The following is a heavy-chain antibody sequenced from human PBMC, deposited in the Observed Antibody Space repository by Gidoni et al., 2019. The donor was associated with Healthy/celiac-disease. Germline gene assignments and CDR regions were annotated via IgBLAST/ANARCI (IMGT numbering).Heavy chain of an antibody. V-gene: IGHV3-23*01. CDR3: AKDQGLAIFGVVLRKSDHFDY. CDR2: ISGSRGST. Sequence: EVQLLESGGGLVQPGGCMRRSWAASGFYVSSDAMSWGRQAPGKGLEGVSAISGSRGSTYYADSVNGRFTISRYNSENTLYLQMNSLRAEDTAVYYCAKDQGLAIFGVVLRKSDHFDYWGQGTLVTVSS. CDR1: GFYVSSDA. J-gene: IGHJ4*02. D-gene: IGHD3-3*01.